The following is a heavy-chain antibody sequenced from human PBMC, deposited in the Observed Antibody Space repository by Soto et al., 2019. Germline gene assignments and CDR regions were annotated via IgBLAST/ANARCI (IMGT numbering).Heavy chain of an antibody. D-gene: IGHD2-2*01. CDR2: IWYDGGSE. CDR3: ARAHGPSLGSCLDL. V-gene: IGHV3-33*01. CDR1: GFTFSAYG. J-gene: IGHJ5*02. Sequence: QVQLVESGGGVVQPGRSLRLSCAASGFTFSAYGMHWVRQAPGEGLEWVAVIWYDGGSEYYADSVEGRFTVSRDNAKNTVCLHMDTLRGDDTAVYYCARAHGPSLGSCLDLWGQGTLVTVSS.